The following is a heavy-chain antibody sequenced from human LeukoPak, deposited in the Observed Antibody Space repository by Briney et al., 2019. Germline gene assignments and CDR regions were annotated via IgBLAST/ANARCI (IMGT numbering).Heavy chain of an antibody. J-gene: IGHJ5*02. CDR3: ARDSPPRNWFDP. Sequence: GGSLRLSCAASGFTFSSYAMHWVRQAPGKGLEWVAVISYDGSNKYYADSVKGRFTISRDNSKNTLYLQMSSLRAEDTAVYYCARDSPPRNWFDPWVQGTLVTVSS. CDR1: GFTFSSYA. CDR2: ISYDGSNK. V-gene: IGHV3-30*04.